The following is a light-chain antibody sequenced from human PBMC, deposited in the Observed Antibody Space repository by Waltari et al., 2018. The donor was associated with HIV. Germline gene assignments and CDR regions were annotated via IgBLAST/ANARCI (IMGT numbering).Light chain of an antibody. CDR1: SRDVGGYNS. CDR2: DVT. CDR3: SSYTTSRTVV. V-gene: IGLV2-14*03. J-gene: IGLJ2*01. Sequence: SALTQPASVSGSPGPSITISCTGTSRDVGGYNSAPWYQQHPGKAPKLMVYDVTNRPSGVSNRFSGSKSGNTAFLTISGLQAEDEADYYCSSYTTSRTVVFGGGTKLTVL.